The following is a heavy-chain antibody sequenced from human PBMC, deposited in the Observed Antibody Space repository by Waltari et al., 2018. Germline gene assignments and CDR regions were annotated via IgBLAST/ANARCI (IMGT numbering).Heavy chain of an antibody. Sequence: QLQLQASGPGLVKPSETLSPTCPVSGGSISSSSYYSGWIRQPPGKGLEWIGSTSYSGSTCYSPALKSRVTISVNTSKNQFSLKLSSVTAADTAVYYCVRVRNSSVWSPFDYWGQGTLVTVSS. CDR3: VRVRNSSVWSPFDY. J-gene: IGHJ4*02. CDR2: TSYSGST. D-gene: IGHD6-19*01. CDR1: GGSISSSSYY. V-gene: IGHV4-39*07.